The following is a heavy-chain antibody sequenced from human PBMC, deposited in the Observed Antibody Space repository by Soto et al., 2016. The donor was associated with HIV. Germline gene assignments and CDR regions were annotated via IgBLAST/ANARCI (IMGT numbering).Heavy chain of an antibody. J-gene: IGHJ4*02. CDR3: VRGTVHDYGSFDF. V-gene: IGHV3-74*03. CDR1: GFTFSSCW. CDR2: INSDGTST. Sequence: EVQLVESGGGLVQPGKSLRLSCSASGFTFSSCWMYWVRQAPGKGLVWVSRINSDGTSTKYADSVKGRFIISRDNAKNILHMQMNSLRDEDSAVYFCVRGTVHDYGSFDFWGQGNPGHRLL. D-gene: IGHD3-10*01.